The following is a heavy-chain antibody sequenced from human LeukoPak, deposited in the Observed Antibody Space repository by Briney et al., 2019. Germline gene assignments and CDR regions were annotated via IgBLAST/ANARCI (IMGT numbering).Heavy chain of an antibody. Sequence: SETLSLTCAVYGGSFSGYYWSWIRQPPGKGLEWIGEINHSGSTNYNPSLKSRVTISVDTSKNQFSLKLSSVTAADTAVYYCARGRAVAAEYYFDYWGQGTLVTDSS. CDR3: ARGRAVAAEYYFDY. J-gene: IGHJ4*02. V-gene: IGHV4-34*01. CDR1: GGSFSGYY. CDR2: INHSGST. D-gene: IGHD6-19*01.